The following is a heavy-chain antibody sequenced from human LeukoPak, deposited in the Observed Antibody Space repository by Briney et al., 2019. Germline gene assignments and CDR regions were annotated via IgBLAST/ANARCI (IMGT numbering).Heavy chain of an antibody. D-gene: IGHD6-6*01. CDR2: IYNSGST. J-gene: IGHJ3*01. CDR1: GGSISSYY. V-gene: IGHV4-59*01. Sequence: SETLSLTCTVSGGSISSYYWSWIRQPPGKGLEWIGYIYNSGSTNYNPSLKSRVTISVDTSKNQFSLTLTSVTAADTAVHYCARGPMGALYSSSDAFDFWGQGIMVTVSS. CDR3: ARGPMGALYSSSDAFDF.